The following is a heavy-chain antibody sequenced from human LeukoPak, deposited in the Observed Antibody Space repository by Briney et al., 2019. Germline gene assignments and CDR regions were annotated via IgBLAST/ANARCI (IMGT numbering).Heavy chain of an antibody. CDR3: TRPQYYYDNSGFDY. CDR1: GFTFDDYA. D-gene: IGHD3-22*01. J-gene: IGHJ4*02. Sequence: PGGSLRLSCAASGFTFDDYAMHWVRQAPGKGLEWVSLISGDGGSTYYADSVKGRFTISRDNSKNSLYLQMNSLRPEDTAVYFCTRPQYYYDNSGFDYWGQGTLVTVSS. CDR2: ISGDGGST. V-gene: IGHV3-43*02.